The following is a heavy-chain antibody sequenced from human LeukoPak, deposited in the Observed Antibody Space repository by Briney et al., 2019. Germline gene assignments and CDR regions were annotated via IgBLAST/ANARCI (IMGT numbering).Heavy chain of an antibody. Sequence: SETLSLTCTVSGGSISSYYWSWIRQRPEKGLEWIGYIYYSGSTNYNPSLKSRVTISVDTSKNQFSLKLSSVTAADTAVYYCARQAVPAAKKNWFDPWGQGTLVTVSS. V-gene: IGHV4-59*01. CDR2: IYYSGST. CDR3: ARQAVPAAKKNWFDP. D-gene: IGHD2-2*01. J-gene: IGHJ5*02. CDR1: GGSISSYY.